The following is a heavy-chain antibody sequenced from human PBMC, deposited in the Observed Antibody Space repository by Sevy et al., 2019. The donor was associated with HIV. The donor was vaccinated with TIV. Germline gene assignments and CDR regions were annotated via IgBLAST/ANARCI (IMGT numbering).Heavy chain of an antibody. Sequence: SETLSLTCSVSGDAMSSRSYYWDWIRQPPGKGLEWIGEISYSGSTYLNTSLTSRVTISGDTSKKQFSLKLTSVTAADTAVYDCARHLSTTQGYYFDYWGQGALVTVSS. J-gene: IGHJ4*02. V-gene: IGHV4-39*01. CDR3: ARHLSTTQGYYFDY. CDR2: ISYSGST. D-gene: IGHD2-15*01. CDR1: GDAMSSRSYY.